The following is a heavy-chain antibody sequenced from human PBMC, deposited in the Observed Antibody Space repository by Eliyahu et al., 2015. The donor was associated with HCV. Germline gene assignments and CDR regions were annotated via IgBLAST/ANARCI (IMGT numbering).Heavy chain of an antibody. V-gene: IGHV3-66*01. J-gene: IGHJ2*01. D-gene: IGHD2-15*01. CDR3: ARNSYDIRYGYYFDL. CDR2: LYSSGQT. CDR1: GFTVSKAY. Sequence: VQLVESGGVLVQPGESXRLTCEAAGFTVSKAYMSWVRQAPGKGLEWVSILYSSGQTYYADSLQDRFTISRDSSKNTLFLQLNNLRAEDTALYYCARNSYDIRYGYYFDLWGRGTLVTVSS.